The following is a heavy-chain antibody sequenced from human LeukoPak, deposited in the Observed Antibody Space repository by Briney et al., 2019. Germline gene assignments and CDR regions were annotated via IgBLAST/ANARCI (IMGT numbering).Heavy chain of an antibody. CDR2: IIPIFGTA. D-gene: IGHD3-10*01. J-gene: IGHJ4*02. CDR1: GYTFTSYG. Sequence: SVKVSCKASGYTFTSYGISWVRQAPGQGLEWMGGIIPIFGTANYAQKFQGRVTITADESTSTAYMELSSLRSDDTAVYYCARELWFGELLYDYWGQGTLVTVSS. V-gene: IGHV1-69*13. CDR3: ARELWFGELLYDY.